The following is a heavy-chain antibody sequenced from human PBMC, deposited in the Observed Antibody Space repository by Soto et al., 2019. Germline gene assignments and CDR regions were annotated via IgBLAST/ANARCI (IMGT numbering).Heavy chain of an antibody. CDR3: AKDAAGDPGEGGMYNWFDP. CDR2: ISGSGGST. Sequence: GGSLRLSCAASGFTFSSYAMSWVRQAPGKGLEWVSAISGSGGSTYYADSVKGRFTISRDNSKNTLYLQMNSLRAEDTAVYYCAKDAAGDPGEGGMYNWFDPWGQGTLVTVSS. V-gene: IGHV3-23*01. CDR1: GFTFSSYA. D-gene: IGHD4-17*01. J-gene: IGHJ5*02.